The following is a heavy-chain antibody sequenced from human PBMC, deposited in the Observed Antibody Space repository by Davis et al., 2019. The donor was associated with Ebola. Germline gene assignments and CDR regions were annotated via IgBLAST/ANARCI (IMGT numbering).Heavy chain of an antibody. D-gene: IGHD3-3*01. CDR2: IKQDGSEK. V-gene: IGHV3-7*01. Sequence: GESLKISCAASGFTFSSYWMSWVRQAPGKGLEWVANIKQDGSEKYYVDSVKGRFTISRDNAKNSLYLQMNSLRAEDTAVYYCASSYYDFWSGYYDAFDIWGQGTMVTVSS. J-gene: IGHJ3*02. CDR1: GFTFSSYW. CDR3: ASSYYDFWSGYYDAFDI.